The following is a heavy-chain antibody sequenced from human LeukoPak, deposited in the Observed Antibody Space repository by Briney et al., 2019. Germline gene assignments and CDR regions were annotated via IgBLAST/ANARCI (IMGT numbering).Heavy chain of an antibody. V-gene: IGHV3-11*01. CDR1: GFTFSDYY. CDR2: ISSSGSTI. J-gene: IGHJ4*02. D-gene: IGHD5-18*01. Sequence: GGSPRLSCAASGFTFSDYYMSWIRQAPGKGLEWVSYISSSGSTIYYADSVKGRFTISRDNAKNSLYLQMNSLRAEDTAVYYCARDTNYVDTAMVEDYWGQGTLVTVSS. CDR3: ARDTNYVDTAMVEDY.